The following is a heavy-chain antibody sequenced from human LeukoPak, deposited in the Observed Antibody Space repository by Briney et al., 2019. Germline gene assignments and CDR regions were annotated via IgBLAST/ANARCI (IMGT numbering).Heavy chain of an antibody. V-gene: IGHV4-59*12. J-gene: IGHJ4*02. CDR2: IYYSGST. CDR1: GGSTSSYY. Sequence: PSETLSLTCTVSGGSTSSYYWSWIRQPPGKGLEWIGYIYYSGSTNYNPSLKSRVTISVDTSKNQFSLKLSSVTAADTAVYYCARAPPRQLWLLYWGQGTLVTVSS. CDR3: ARAPPRQLWLLY. D-gene: IGHD5-18*01.